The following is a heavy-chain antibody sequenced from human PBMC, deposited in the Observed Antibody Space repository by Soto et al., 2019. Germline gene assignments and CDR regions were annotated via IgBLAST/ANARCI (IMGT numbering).Heavy chain of an antibody. CDR2: IIPIFGTA. V-gene: IGHV1-69*13. CDR3: ARKSIAVAGYYYYYYGMDV. D-gene: IGHD6-19*01. Sequence: ASVKVSCKASGGTFSSYAISWVRQAPGQGLEWMGGIIPIFGTANYAQKFQGRVTITADESTSTAYMELSSLRSEDTAVYYCARKSIAVAGYYYYYYGMDVWGQGTTVTVSS. J-gene: IGHJ6*02. CDR1: GGTFSSYA.